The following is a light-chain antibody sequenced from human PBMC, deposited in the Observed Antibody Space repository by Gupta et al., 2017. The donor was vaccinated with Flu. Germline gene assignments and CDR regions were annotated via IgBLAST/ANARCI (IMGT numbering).Light chain of an antibody. V-gene: IGLV1-44*01. CDR2: RNN. Sequence: QSVLTQPPSTYVYPGQRVTISFSGISSHIGSNIVNWYQQLPGTAPKLLIYRNNLRPSGVSDRFSGSKSGTSASLTISGLQAEDEADYYCATWDDSLNDSWVFGGGTILTVL. CDR1: SSHIGSNI. CDR3: ATWDDSLNDSWV. J-gene: IGLJ3*02.